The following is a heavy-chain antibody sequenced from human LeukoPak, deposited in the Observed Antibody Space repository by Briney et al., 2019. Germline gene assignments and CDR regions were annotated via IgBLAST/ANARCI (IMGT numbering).Heavy chain of an antibody. V-gene: IGHV3-23*01. D-gene: IGHD2/OR15-2a*01. CDR1: GLTFSNYA. J-gene: IGHJ3*02. Sequence: TGGSLRLSCAASGLTFSNYAMSWVRQAPGKGLDWASGITSTGGTTYYADSVQGRFTISRDNSRNTLYLQMNSLRAEDTAVYYCAKDGRNSPLMWGQGTVVSVSS. CDR2: ITSTGGTT. CDR3: AKDGRNSPLM.